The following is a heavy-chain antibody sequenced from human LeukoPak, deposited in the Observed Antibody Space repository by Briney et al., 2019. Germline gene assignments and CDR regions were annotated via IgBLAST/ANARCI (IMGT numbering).Heavy chain of an antibody. V-gene: IGHV3-74*01. J-gene: IGHJ4*02. D-gene: IGHD6-6*01. Sequence: GSLRLSCAASGFSFSTYWMHCVRQAPGKGLVWVSRINSDGSGTDYADSVKGRFSISRDNGKNTVYLQMNSLRAEDTAVYYCARLNWQLDHYFDYWGQGTPVTVSS. CDR1: GFSFSTYW. CDR2: INSDGSGT. CDR3: ARLNWQLDHYFDY.